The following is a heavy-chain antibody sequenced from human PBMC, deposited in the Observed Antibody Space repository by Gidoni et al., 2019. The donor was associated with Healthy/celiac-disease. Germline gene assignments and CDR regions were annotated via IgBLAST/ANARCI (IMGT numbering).Heavy chain of an antibody. Sequence: GRFTISGDNAKNSLYLQMNSLRAEDTALYYCAKGIAAAGLSAFDIWGQGTMVTVSS. J-gene: IGHJ3*02. D-gene: IGHD6-13*01. V-gene: IGHV3-9*01. CDR3: AKGIAAAGLSAFDI.